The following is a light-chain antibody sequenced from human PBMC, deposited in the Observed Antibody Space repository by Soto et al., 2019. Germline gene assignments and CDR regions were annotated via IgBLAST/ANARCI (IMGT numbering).Light chain of an antibody. Sequence: DIQITQSPSSLSASVGDRVTITCRASQGISTFLNWYQLKPGKAPTLLIYIASDLQGGVPSRFSGSGSGTEFSLTIDTLQPDDVATYYCQQTYTVPPTFGQGTRLEVK. CDR1: QGISTF. CDR3: QQTYTVPPT. J-gene: IGKJ5*01. CDR2: IAS. V-gene: IGKV1-39*01.